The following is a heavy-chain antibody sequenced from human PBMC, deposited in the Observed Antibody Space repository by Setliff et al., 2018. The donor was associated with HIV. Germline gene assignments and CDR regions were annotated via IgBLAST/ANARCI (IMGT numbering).Heavy chain of an antibody. Sequence: GESLKISCAASGFTVSSNYMSWVRQAPGKGLAWVSVIYSGGSTYYADSVKGRFTISRDNSKNTLYLQMNSLRAEDTAVYYCARVYDSSGYYYDAFDIWGQGTMFTVSS. V-gene: IGHV3-53*01. D-gene: IGHD3-22*01. CDR2: IYSGGST. CDR3: ARVYDSSGYYYDAFDI. CDR1: GFTVSSNY. J-gene: IGHJ3*02.